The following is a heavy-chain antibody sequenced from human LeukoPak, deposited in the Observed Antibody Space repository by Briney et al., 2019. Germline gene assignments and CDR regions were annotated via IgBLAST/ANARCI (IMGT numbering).Heavy chain of an antibody. CDR3: AKSGLIRFDY. J-gene: IGHJ4*02. Sequence: GGSLRPSCAASGFTFSSYAMSWVRQAPGKGLEWVSNISGSGSGGSTYYADSVKGRFTISRDNSKNTLYLQMNSLRAGDTAIYYCAKSGLIRFDYWGQGTLVTVSS. V-gene: IGHV3-23*01. CDR2: ISGSGSGGST. CDR1: GFTFSSYA. D-gene: IGHD2-15*01.